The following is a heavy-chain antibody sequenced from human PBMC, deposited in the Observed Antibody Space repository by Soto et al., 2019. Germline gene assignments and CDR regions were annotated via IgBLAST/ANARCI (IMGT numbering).Heavy chain of an antibody. CDR1: WDSISYFY. CDR2: VYYDGST. V-gene: IGHV4-59*01. CDR3: VSYDRQSGRYALDY. D-gene: IGHD3-10*01. Sequence: PSGTLSLTRPVSWDSISYFYWSWIWQPPGKGLEWIGYVYYDGSTNYNPSLESRVTMSIDTSKNQFSLKLSSVIAADTAVYYCVSYDRQSGRYALDYWGQGTLVTVSS. J-gene: IGHJ4*02.